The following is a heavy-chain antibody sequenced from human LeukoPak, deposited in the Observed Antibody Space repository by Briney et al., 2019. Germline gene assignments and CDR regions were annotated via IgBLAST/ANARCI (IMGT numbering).Heavy chain of an antibody. CDR2: INPNTGVT. V-gene: IGHV1-2*02. CDR3: ARSMIRGVPSVLFHY. Sequence: RASVKVSCKASGYTFNAYYIHWVRQAPGEGLEWMGWINPNTGVTNYAQKFQGRVTMTRDTSISTVYMELSRLRSDDTAVYYCARSMIRGVPSVLFHYWGQGTLVTVSS. CDR1: GYTFNAYY. J-gene: IGHJ4*02. D-gene: IGHD3-10*01.